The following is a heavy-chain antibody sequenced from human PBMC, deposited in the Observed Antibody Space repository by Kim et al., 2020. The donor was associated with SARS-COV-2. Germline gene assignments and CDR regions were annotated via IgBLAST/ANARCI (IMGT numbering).Heavy chain of an antibody. CDR2: IIPIFGTA. J-gene: IGHJ6*02. V-gene: IGHV1-69*13. CDR3: ALPLKGSGSDYSPGGLVTPRNYYYYGIDV. Sequence: SVKVSCKASGGTFSSYAISWVRQAPGQGLGWMGGIIPIFGTANYAQKFQGSVTITADESTSTAYMELSSLRSEDTDVYYWALPLKGSGSDYSPGGLVTPRNYYYYGIDVWGQGTTVTVSS. D-gene: IGHD3-10*01. CDR1: GGTFSSYA.